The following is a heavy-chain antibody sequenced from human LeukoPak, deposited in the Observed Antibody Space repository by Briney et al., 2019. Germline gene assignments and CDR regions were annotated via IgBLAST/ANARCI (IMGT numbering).Heavy chain of an antibody. J-gene: IGHJ4*02. CDR1: GFTFSSYG. V-gene: IGHV3-30*02. CDR3: AKSASGYSSSWYCFDC. Sequence: GGSLRLSCAASGFTFSSYGIHWVRQAPGKGLEWVAFIRFDGSNKYYADSVKGRFTISRDNSKNTLYLQMNSLRTEDTAVYYCAKSASGYSSSWYCFDCWGQGTLVTVSS. CDR2: IRFDGSNK. D-gene: IGHD6-13*01.